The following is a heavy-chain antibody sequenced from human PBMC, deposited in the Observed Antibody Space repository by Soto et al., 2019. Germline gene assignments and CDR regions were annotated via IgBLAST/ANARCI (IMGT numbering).Heavy chain of an antibody. D-gene: IGHD6-19*01. CDR1: GFTFDDYA. J-gene: IGHJ4*02. CDR3: AKDRGSGWMSFDY. Sequence: EVQLVESGGGLVQPGRSLRLSCAASGFTFDDYAMHWVRQAPGKGLEWVSGISWNSGSIGYADSVKGRFTISRDNAKNSLYLQMNSLRAEDTALYYCAKDRGSGWMSFDYWGQGTLVTVSS. V-gene: IGHV3-9*01. CDR2: ISWNSGSI.